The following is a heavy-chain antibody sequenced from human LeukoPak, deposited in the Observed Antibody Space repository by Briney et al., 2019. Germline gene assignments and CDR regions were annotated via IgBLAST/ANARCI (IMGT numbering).Heavy chain of an antibody. J-gene: IGHJ6*03. V-gene: IGHV4-4*09. D-gene: IGHD6-13*01. CDR1: GGSISSYY. CDR3: ARRIIAAAPTHYYYYMDV. CDR2: IYTSGST. Sequence: SETLSLTCTVSGGSISSYYWSWIRQPPGKGLEWIGYIYTSGSTNYNSSLKSRVTISVDTSKNQFSLKLSSVTAADTAVYYCARRIIAAAPTHYYYYMDVWAKGPRSPSP.